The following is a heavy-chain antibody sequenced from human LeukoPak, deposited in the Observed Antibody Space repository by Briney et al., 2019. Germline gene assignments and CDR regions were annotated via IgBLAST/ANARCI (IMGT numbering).Heavy chain of an antibody. CDR2: IYGGGST. Sequence: GGSLRLSCAASGFTVSSNYMSWVRQAPGKGLEWVSVIYGGGSTYYADSVKGRFTISRDNSKNTLYLQMNSLRAEDTAVYYCARRQYSSGWPFDYWGQGTLVTVSS. CDR3: ARRQYSSGWPFDY. V-gene: IGHV3-53*01. CDR1: GFTVSSNY. D-gene: IGHD6-19*01. J-gene: IGHJ4*02.